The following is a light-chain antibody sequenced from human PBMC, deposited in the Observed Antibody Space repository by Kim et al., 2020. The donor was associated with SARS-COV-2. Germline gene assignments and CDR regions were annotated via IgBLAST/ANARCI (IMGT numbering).Light chain of an antibody. J-gene: IGLJ3*02. CDR1: VLAKKY. V-gene: IGLV3-27*01. CDR2: KDS. CDR3: YSAADNKRV. Sequence: SYELTQPSSVSVSPGQTAKITCSGDVLAKKYARWFQQKPGQAPVVVIYKDSDRPSGIPERFSGSSSGTTVTLTLSRVQVEAEADYYCYSAADNKRV.